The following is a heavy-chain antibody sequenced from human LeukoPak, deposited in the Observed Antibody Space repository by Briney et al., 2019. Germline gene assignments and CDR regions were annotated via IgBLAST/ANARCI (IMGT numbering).Heavy chain of an antibody. CDR3: AREQYGDGDY. V-gene: IGHV4-59*01. J-gene: IGHJ4*02. D-gene: IGHD4-17*01. Sequence: PSETLSLTCTVSGGSIGSYYWSWIRQPPGKGLEWIGYIYYSGSTNYNPSLKSRVTISVDTSKNQFSLKLSSVTAADTAVYYCAREQYGDGDYWGQGTLVTVSS. CDR2: IYYSGST. CDR1: GGSIGSYY.